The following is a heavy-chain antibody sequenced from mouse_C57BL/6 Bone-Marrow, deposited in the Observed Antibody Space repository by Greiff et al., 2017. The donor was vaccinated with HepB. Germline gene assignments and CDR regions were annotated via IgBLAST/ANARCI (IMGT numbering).Heavy chain of an antibody. Sequence: QVQLQQSGAELVRPGTSVKLSCKASGYTFTSYWMHWVKQRPGQGLEWIGVIDPSDSYTNYNQKFKGKATLTVDKSSSTAYMQLSSLTSEDSAVYYCAREGYYYGSSPFAYWGQGTLVTVSA. D-gene: IGHD1-1*01. J-gene: IGHJ3*01. CDR2: IDPSDSYT. CDR1: GYTFTSYW. CDR3: AREGYYYGSSPFAY. V-gene: IGHV1-59*01.